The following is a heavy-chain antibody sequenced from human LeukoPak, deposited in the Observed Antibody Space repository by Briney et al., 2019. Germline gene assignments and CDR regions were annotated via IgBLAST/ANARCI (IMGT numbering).Heavy chain of an antibody. Sequence: GSLILSCAASGFTFTNAWMSWVRQAPGKGLEWVGRIKSKTDGGATDYTAPVKGRFTISRDDSKNTLYLQMNSLKTEDTAVYYCTTDLAAMIRAVDHWGQGTLVTVSS. CDR2: IKSKTDGGAT. D-gene: IGHD5-18*01. J-gene: IGHJ4*02. CDR1: GFTFTNAW. CDR3: TTDLAAMIRAVDH. V-gene: IGHV3-15*01.